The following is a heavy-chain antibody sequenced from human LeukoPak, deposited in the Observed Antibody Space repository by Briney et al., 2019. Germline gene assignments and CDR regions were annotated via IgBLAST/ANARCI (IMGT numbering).Heavy chain of an antibody. V-gene: IGHV3-23*01. Sequence: GGSLRLSCAASGFTFSSYAMSWVRQAPGTGLEWVSGISGSGDSTYYAESVKGRFTISRDNSKNTLYLLMDSLRAADTAVYYCAQRSNGWSLRITRFDYWGQGTLVTVSS. J-gene: IGHJ4*02. D-gene: IGHD6-19*01. CDR1: GFTFSSYA. CDR3: AQRSNGWSLRITRFDY. CDR2: ISGSGDST.